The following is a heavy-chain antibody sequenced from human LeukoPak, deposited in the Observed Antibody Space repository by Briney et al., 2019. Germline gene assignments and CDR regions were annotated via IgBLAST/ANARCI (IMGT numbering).Heavy chain of an antibody. D-gene: IGHD3-22*01. CDR2: VFYNGGT. CDR1: GDSISDYY. V-gene: IGHV4-59*01. Sequence: SETLSLTCTVSGDSISDYYWTWIRQPPGKGLEWIGYVFYNGGTNYDPSLKSRVTISLEASKNQFSLKLSSVTAADTAVYFCARGVDYYDASGYYSLFHHWGQGTLVTVSS. J-gene: IGHJ4*02. CDR3: ARGVDYYDASGYYSLFHH.